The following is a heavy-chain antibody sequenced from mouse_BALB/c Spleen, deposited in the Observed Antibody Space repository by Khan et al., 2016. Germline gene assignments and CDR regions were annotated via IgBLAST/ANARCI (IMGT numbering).Heavy chain of an antibody. D-gene: IGHD2-14*01. V-gene: IGHV2-4*02. CDR1: GFSLTSYG. CDR2: IWSGGST. J-gene: IGHJ4*01. Sequence: QVQLKESGPGLVQPSQSLSITCTVSGFSLTSYGVHWVRQPPGKGLEWLGVIWSGGSTDYNAAFISRLSISKDNSKSQVFFKMNSLQADDTAIYYCARKGGYYRYRMDYWGQGTSVTVSS. CDR3: ARKGGYYRYRMDY.